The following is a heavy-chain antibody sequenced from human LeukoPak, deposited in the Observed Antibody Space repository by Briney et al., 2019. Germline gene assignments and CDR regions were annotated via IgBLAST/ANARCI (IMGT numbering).Heavy chain of an antibody. CDR1: GYTFTNYD. CDR2: ISVYNGNT. CDR3: ARDHYDFWSGSDWGGYYYYGMDV. D-gene: IGHD3-3*01. V-gene: IGHV1-18*01. Sequence: GASVKVSCKASGYTFTNYDISWVRQAPGQGLEWMGWISVYNGNTNYAQKLQGRVTMTTDTSTSTAYMELRSPRSDDTAVYYCARDHYDFWSGSDWGGYYYYGMDVWGQGTTVTVSS. J-gene: IGHJ6*02.